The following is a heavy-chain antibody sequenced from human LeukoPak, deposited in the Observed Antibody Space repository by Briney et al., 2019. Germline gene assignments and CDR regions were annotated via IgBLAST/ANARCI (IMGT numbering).Heavy chain of an antibody. J-gene: IGHJ3*02. CDR2: IYYSGST. D-gene: IGHD5-18*01. CDR1: GGSISSSSYY. V-gene: IGHV4-39*01. Sequence: PSETLSLTSTVSGGSISSSSYYWGWIRQPPGKGLEWIGSIYYSGSTYYNPSLKSRVTISVDTSKNQFSLKLSSVTAADTAVYYCARSLLDTAMVFPDAFDIWGQGTMVTVSS. CDR3: ARSLLDTAMVFPDAFDI.